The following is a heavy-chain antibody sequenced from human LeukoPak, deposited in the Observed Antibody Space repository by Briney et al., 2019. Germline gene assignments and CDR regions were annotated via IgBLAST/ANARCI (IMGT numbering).Heavy chain of an antibody. CDR3: ARDRGIVGATFPFDI. Sequence: PGGSLRLSCAASGFTFSSYSMNWVRQAPGKGLEWVSSISSSSSYIYYADSVKGRFTISRDNAKNSLYLQMNSLRAEDTAVCYCARDRGIVGATFPFDIWGQGTMVTVSS. V-gene: IGHV3-21*01. J-gene: IGHJ3*02. CDR2: ISSSSSYI. D-gene: IGHD1-26*01. CDR1: GFTFSSYS.